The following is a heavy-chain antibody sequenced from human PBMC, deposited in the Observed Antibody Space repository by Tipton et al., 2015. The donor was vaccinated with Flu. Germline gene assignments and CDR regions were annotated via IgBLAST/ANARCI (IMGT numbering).Heavy chain of an antibody. V-gene: IGHV4-39*01. J-gene: IGHJ4*02. CDR1: GGSISSSSYY. D-gene: IGHD3-10*01. Sequence: TLSLTCTVSGGSISSSSYYWGWIRQPPGKGLEWIGSIYYSGSTYYNPSLKSRVTISVDTSKNQFSLKLSSVTAADTAVYYCARHLPYGSGSYRPGSFDYWGQGTLVTVSS. CDR2: IYYSGST. CDR3: ARHLPYGSGSYRPGSFDY.